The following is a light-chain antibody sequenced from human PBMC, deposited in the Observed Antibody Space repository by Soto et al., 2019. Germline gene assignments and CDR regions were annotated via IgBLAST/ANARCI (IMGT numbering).Light chain of an antibody. J-gene: IGKJ2*01. V-gene: IGKV1-39*01. Sequence: DVQMTPSPSSLSASVGDRVTITCRASQSISSYLNWYQQKPGKAPKLLIYAASTLQSGVPSRFSGSGSGTEFTLTISILHPKDVATYDGQQSYSTPMYTFGQGTKLEIK. CDR3: QQSYSTPMYT. CDR2: AAS. CDR1: QSISSY.